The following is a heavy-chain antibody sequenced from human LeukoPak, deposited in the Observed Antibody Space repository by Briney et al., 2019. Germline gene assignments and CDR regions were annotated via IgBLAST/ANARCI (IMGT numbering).Heavy chain of an antibody. Sequence: GGSLRLSCAASGFTFSTYWMSWVRQTPEKGLEWVANIKQDESEKHYVDSVKGRFTISRDNARNSLYLQMNSLRAEDTAVYYCARPSLNSGSYFDYWGQGILVTVSS. J-gene: IGHJ4*02. V-gene: IGHV3-7*01. CDR3: ARPSLNSGSYFDY. D-gene: IGHD1-26*01. CDR2: IKQDESEK. CDR1: GFTFSTYW.